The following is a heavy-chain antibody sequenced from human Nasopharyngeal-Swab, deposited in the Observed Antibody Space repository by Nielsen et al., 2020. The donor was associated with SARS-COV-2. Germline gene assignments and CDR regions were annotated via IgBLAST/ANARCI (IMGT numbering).Heavy chain of an antibody. V-gene: IGHV4-59*08. J-gene: IGHJ6*02. CDR1: GGSISDYY. D-gene: IGHD4/OR15-4a*01. Sequence: SETLSLTCTVSGGSISDYYWSWIRQPPGKGLEWIGYIYYSGGTNYNPSLKSRVTISVDTSKNQFSLKLSSVTAADTAVYYCARGADQSDGMDVWGQGTTVTVSS. CDR3: ARGADQSDGMDV. CDR2: IYYSGGT.